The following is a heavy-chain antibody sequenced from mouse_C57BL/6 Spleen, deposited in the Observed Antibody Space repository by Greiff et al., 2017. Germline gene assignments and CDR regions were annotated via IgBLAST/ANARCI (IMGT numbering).Heavy chain of an antibody. V-gene: IGHV1-61*01. J-gene: IGHJ4*01. D-gene: IGHD3-3*01. CDR2: IYPSDSET. CDR3: AREGLLGAMDY. CDR1: GYTFTSYW. Sequence: VQLQQPGAELVRPGSSVKLSCKASGYTFTSYWMDWVKQRPGQGLEWIGNIYPSDSETHYNQKFKDKATLTVDKSSSTAYMQLSSLTSEDSAVYYCAREGLLGAMDYWGQGTSVTVSS.